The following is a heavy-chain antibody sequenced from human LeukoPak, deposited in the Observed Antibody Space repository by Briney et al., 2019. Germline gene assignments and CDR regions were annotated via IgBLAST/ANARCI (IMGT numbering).Heavy chain of an antibody. V-gene: IGHV3-74*01. J-gene: IGHJ4*02. D-gene: IGHD6-6*01. CDR3: AKDMAYSSSGFDY. Sequence: PGGSLRLSCAASGFTFSSYWMHWVRQAPGKGLVWVSRINSDGSSTSYADSVKGRFTISRDNAKNTLYLQMNSLRAEDMALYYCAKDMAYSSSGFDYWGQGTLVTVSS. CDR1: GFTFSSYW. CDR2: INSDGSST.